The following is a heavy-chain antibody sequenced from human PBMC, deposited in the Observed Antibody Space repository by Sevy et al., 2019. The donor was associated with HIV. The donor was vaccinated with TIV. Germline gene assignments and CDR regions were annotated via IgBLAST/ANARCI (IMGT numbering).Heavy chain of an antibody. CDR1: GFTVSSNY. J-gene: IGHJ3*02. Sequence: GESLKISCAASGFTVSSNYMSWVRQAPGKGLEWVSVIYSGGSTYYADSVKGRFTISRDNSKNTLYLQMNSLRAEDTAVYYCARAGIVGVAGGAFDIWGQGTMVTVSS. CDR3: ARAGIVGVAGGAFDI. V-gene: IGHV3-53*01. CDR2: IYSGGST. D-gene: IGHD1-26*01.